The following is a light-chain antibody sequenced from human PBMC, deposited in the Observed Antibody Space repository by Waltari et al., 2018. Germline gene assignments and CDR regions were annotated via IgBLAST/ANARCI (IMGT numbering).Light chain of an antibody. CDR2: KAS. V-gene: IGKV1-5*03. Sequence: DIQLTQSPSTLSASVGDRVPLPCRASQGIGRWFAGYQQKPGKTPDLLFYKASILERGVPSSCSGSGSGTECTLTTTGLQALDVATYYCQEYDSHGSFGQGTKVEIK. J-gene: IGKJ1*01. CDR1: QGIGRW. CDR3: QEYDSHGS.